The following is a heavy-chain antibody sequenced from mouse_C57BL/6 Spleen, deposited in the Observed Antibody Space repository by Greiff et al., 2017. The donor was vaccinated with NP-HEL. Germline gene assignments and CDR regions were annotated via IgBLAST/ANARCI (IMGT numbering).Heavy chain of an antibody. Sequence: EVMLVESGEGLVKPGGSLKLSCAASGFTFSSYAMSWVRQTPEKRLEWVAYISSGGDYIYYADTVKGRFTISRDNARNTLYLQMSSLKSEDTAMYYCTRDAWDDYYAMDYWGQGTSVTVSS. D-gene: IGHD4-1*01. CDR2: ISSGGDYI. CDR1: GFTFSSYA. J-gene: IGHJ4*01. CDR3: TRDAWDDYYAMDY. V-gene: IGHV5-9-1*02.